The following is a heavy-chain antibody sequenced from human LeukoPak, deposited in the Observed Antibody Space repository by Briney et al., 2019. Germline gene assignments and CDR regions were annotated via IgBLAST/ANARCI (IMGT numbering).Heavy chain of an antibody. V-gene: IGHV3-23*01. CDR1: GITFSSYG. Sequence: GGSLRLSCAASGITFSSYGMSWVRQGPGKGLEWVSTISGSGDSTYYADSVKGRFTISRDNSKNTLYLQMNSLRAEDTAVYYCAKEDWFGELFEYWGQGTLVTVSS. CDR2: ISGSGDST. CDR3: AKEDWFGELFEY. J-gene: IGHJ4*02. D-gene: IGHD3-10*01.